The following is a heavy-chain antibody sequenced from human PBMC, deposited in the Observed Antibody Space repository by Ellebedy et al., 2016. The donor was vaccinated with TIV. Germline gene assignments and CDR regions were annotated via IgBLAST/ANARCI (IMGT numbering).Heavy chain of an antibody. V-gene: IGHV3-48*01. CDR3: ASSVHYYDSSGYLN. J-gene: IGHJ4*02. CDR2: ISSGSSTI. D-gene: IGHD3-22*01. CDR1: GFSFSSYS. Sequence: GGSLRLSXVASGFSFSSYSMNWVRQAPGKGLQWVSYISSGSSTIYYADSVKGRFTISRDNAKSSLYLQMNSLGAEDTAVYYCASSVHYYDSSGYLNWGQGTLVIVSS.